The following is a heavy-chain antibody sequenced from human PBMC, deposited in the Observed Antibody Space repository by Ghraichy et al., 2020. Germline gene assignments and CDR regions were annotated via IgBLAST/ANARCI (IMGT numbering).Heavy chain of an antibody. CDR2: IYYSGST. V-gene: IGHV4-39*01. J-gene: IGHJ6*02. CDR3: ARSEMEWEPFYYYYGMDV. Sequence: SQTLSLTCTVSGGSISSSSYYWGWIRQPPGKGLEWIGSIYYSGSTYYNPSLKSRVTISVDTSKNQFSLKLSSVTAADTAVYYCARSEMEWEPFYYYYGMDVWGQGTTVTVSS. CDR1: GGSISSSSYY. D-gene: IGHD1-26*01.